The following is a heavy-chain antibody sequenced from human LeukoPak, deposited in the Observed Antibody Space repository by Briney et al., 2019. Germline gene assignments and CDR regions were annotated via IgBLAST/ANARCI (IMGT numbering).Heavy chain of an antibody. D-gene: IGHD5-12*01. J-gene: IGHJ4*02. Sequence: SETLSLTCTVSGYSISSGYYWGWIRQPPGKGLEWIGSIYHSGSTYYNPSLKSRVTVSVDTSKNQFSLKLSSVTAADTAVYYCAREASVATITLGFDYFDYWGQGTLVTVSS. CDR2: IYHSGST. CDR3: AREASVATITLGFDYFDY. V-gene: IGHV4-38-2*02. CDR1: GYSISSGYY.